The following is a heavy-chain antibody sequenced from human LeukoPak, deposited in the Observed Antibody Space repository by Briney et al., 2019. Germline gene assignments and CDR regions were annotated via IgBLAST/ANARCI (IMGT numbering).Heavy chain of an antibody. CDR2: ISGSGGNT. V-gene: IGHV3-23*01. J-gene: IGHJ6*04. CDR3: ARRFAAQLAFVDV. D-gene: IGHD3-3*02. CDR1: GFTFSSYA. Sequence: PGGSLRLSCAASGFTFSSYAMSWVRQAPGKGLEWVSGISGSGGNTYYADSVKGRFTISRDNSKNTLYLQMGSLRAEDMAVYYCARRFAAQLAFVDVWGKGTTVTISS.